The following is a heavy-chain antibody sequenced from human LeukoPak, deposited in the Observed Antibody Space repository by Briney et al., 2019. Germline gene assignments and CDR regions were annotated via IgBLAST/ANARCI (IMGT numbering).Heavy chain of an antibody. CDR1: GYSLSSGYL. D-gene: IGHD1-14*01. J-gene: IGHJ6*03. CDR3: ARDGFYYHYYMDV. CDR2: ISHSGRT. V-gene: IGHV4-38-2*02. Sequence: LETLSLTRTFSGYSLSSGYLWGWSRQPPGKGAGWIGSISHSGRTYYNPSLKSRVTISLDTSKNQFSLKLNSVPAADTAVYYCARDGFYYHYYMDVWGEGTTVTVSS.